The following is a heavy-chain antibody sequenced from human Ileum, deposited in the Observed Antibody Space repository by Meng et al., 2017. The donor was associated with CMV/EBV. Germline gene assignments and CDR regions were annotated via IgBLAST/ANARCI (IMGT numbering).Heavy chain of an antibody. CDR1: GGSFTGYY. D-gene: IGHD3-3*01. V-gene: IGHV4-34*01. Sequence: IYGGSFTGYYWSWIRQPPGKGLGWIGEINHSGSTNYNPSLKSRVTISVDTSKNQFSLKLSSVTAADTAVYYCSWGGDDFWSGPSLDYWGQGTLVTVSS. CDR2: INHSGST. J-gene: IGHJ4*02. CDR3: SWGGDDFWSGPSLDY.